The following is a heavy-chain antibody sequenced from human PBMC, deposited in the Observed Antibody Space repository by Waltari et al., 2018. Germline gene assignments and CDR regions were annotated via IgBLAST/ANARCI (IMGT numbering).Heavy chain of an antibody. J-gene: IGHJ4*02. CDR2: NNTNRGDT. Sequence: QVQLVQSGAEVQKPGASVKVSCKASGYTFTGYYMHWVRQAPGQGLEWMGWNNTNRGDTNSAQKFQGRVTVTRDTSISTAYMELSRLTSDDTAVYYCARGGSSSCDYWGQGTLVTVSP. D-gene: IGHD1-26*01. CDR3: ARGGSSSCDY. CDR1: GYTFTGYY. V-gene: IGHV1-2*02.